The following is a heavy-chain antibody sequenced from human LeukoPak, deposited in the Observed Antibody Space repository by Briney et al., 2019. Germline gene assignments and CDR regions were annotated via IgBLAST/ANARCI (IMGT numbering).Heavy chain of an antibody. V-gene: IGHV3-33*01. J-gene: IGHJ4*02. CDR1: GFSFSGYD. CDR2: IGYDGSNK. Sequence: PGGSLRLSCAASGFSFSGYDMHWVRQAPGKGLEWVAIIGYDGSNKYYGDSVKGRFTISRDNSKNTLYLQMNSLRAEDTAVYYCARDRGSSGWHYFDYWGQGTLVTVSS. CDR3: ARDRGSSGWHYFDY. D-gene: IGHD6-19*01.